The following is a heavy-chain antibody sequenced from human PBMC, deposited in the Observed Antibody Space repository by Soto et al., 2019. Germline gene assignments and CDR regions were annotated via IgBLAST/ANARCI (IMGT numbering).Heavy chain of an antibody. CDR1: GFTFSTYA. D-gene: IGHD3-16*01. V-gene: IGHV3-23*01. CDR3: ARGDDYPYFFAY. J-gene: IGHJ4*02. Sequence: LRLSCAASGFTFSTYAMSLVRQAPGKWLEWVSVISGSGYSTYYADSVKGRFTISRDNSKNTLYLQMNSLRAEDTAIYYCARGDDYPYFFAYWGQGTLVTVSS. CDR2: ISGSGYST.